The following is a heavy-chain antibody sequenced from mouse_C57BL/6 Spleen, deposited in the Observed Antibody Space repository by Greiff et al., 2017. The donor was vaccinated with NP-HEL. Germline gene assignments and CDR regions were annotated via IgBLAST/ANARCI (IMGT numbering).Heavy chain of an antibody. Sequence: QVHVKQSGAELVRPGSSVKLSCKASGYTFTSYWMHWVKQRPIQGLEWIGNIDPSDSETHYNQKFKDKATLTVDKSSSTAYMQLSSLTSEDSAVYYCATYRGYAMDYWGQGTSVTVSS. D-gene: IGHD2-12*01. J-gene: IGHJ4*01. CDR2: IDPSDSET. CDR3: ATYRGYAMDY. V-gene: IGHV1-52*01. CDR1: GYTFTSYW.